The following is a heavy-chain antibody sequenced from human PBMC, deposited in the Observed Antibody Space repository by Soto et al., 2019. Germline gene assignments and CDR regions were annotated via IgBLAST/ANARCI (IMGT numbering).Heavy chain of an antibody. CDR1: GFTFSNAW. V-gene: IGHV3-15*01. CDR2: IKSKTDGGTT. D-gene: IGHD2-15*01. Sequence: GGSLRLSCAASGFTFSNAWMSWVRQAPGKGLEWVGRIKSKTDGGTTDYAAPGKGRFTISRDDSKNTLYLQMNSLKTEDTAVYYCTTAGGGYCSGGSCSGYYYYYMDVWGKGTTVTVSS. J-gene: IGHJ6*03. CDR3: TTAGGGYCSGGSCSGYYYYYMDV.